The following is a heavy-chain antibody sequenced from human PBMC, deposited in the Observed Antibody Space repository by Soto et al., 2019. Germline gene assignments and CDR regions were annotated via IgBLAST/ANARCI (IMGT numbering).Heavy chain of an antibody. CDR3: EGRDDPFHV. J-gene: IGHJ3*01. CDR2: IWYDGSQK. Sequence: VQLVESGGGMVQPEMSLRLSCVASGFTLSDYGIHWVRQAPGKGLEWVAVIWYDGSQKYFGDSVRGRFTISRDNSKNTVYLQMSSLRAEDTAVYYCEGRDDPFHVRGQGTMVTVSS. CDR1: GFTLSDYG. V-gene: IGHV3-33*01.